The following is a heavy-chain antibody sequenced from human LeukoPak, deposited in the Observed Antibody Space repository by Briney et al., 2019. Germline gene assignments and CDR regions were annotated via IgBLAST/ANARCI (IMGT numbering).Heavy chain of an antibody. CDR3: ARAIPAAIDYYYGMDV. V-gene: IGHV4-59*01. J-gene: IGHJ6*02. Sequence: SETLSLTCTVSGGSISSYYWSWIRHPPGKGLEWIGYIYYSGSTNYNPSLKSRVTISVDASKNQFSLKLSSVTAADTAVYYCARAIPAAIDYYYGMDVWGQGTTVTVSS. CDR1: GGSISSYY. CDR2: IYYSGST. D-gene: IGHD2-2*01.